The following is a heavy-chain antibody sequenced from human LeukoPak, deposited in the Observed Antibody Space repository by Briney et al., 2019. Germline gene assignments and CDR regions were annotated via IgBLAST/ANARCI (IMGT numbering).Heavy chain of an antibody. V-gene: IGHV3-64*04. D-gene: IGHD2-2*02. CDR1: GFTFSSYA. CDR2: ISSNGGST. J-gene: IGHJ4*02. Sequence: GGSLRLSCSASGFTFSSYAMHWVRQAPGKGLEYVSAISSNGGSTYYADSVKGRFTISRDNAKNSLYLQMNSLRAEDTAVYYCARGGDIVVVPAAIGVDYWGQGTLVTVSS. CDR3: ARGGDIVVVPAAIGVDY.